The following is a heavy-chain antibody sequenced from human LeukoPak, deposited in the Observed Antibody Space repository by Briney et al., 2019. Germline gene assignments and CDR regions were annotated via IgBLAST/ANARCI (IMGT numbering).Heavy chain of an antibody. CDR3: ARVRYYYGSGSYFDY. J-gene: IGHJ4*02. Sequence: SETLSLTCTVSGGSISSGSYYWSLIRQPAGKGLEWIGRIYTSGSTNYNPSLKSRVTISVDTSKNQFSLKLSSVTAADTAVYYCARVRYYYGSGSYFDYWGQGTLVTVSS. V-gene: IGHV4-61*02. CDR1: GGSISSGSYY. D-gene: IGHD3-10*01. CDR2: IYTSGST.